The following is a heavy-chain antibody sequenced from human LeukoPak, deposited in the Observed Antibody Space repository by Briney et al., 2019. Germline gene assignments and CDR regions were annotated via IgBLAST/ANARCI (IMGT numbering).Heavy chain of an antibody. V-gene: IGHV1-2*02. Sequence: AASVKVSCKASGYTFTGYYMHWVRQAPGQGLEWMGWINPNSGGTNYAQKFQGRVTMTRDTSISTAYMELSRLRSDDTAVYYCARVGCSGGSCYSFAFDIWGQGTMVTVSS. CDR2: INPNSGGT. J-gene: IGHJ3*02. CDR3: ARVGCSGGSCYSFAFDI. CDR1: GYTFTGYY. D-gene: IGHD2-15*01.